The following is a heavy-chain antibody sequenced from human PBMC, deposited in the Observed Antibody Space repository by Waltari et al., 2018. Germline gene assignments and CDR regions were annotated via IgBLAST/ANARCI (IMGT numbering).Heavy chain of an antibody. V-gene: IGHV7-4-1*02. D-gene: IGHD3-16*01. Sequence: QVHLVQSGAEVKKPGASVKVSCKASGYTFTGYYIQWVRRAPGQGLEWMGWINTKTGNPTYAQGFRGRFVVSLDTSVSTASLQISSLKAEDTAVYYCARGIQLWGRGSWYFDNWGQGTLVTVSS. CDR3: ARGIQLWGRGSWYFDN. CDR1: GYTFTGYY. CDR2: INTKTGNP. J-gene: IGHJ4*02.